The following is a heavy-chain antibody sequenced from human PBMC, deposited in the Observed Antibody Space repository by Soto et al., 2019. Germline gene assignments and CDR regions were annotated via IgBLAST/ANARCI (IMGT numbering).Heavy chain of an antibody. Sequence: ASVKVSCKASGYTFTSYYMHWVRQAPGQGLEWMGIINPSGGSTSYAQKFQGRVTMTRDTSTSTVYMELSSLRSEDTAVYYCARGDRDSGYDSSGSSPRFDYWGQGTLVTVSS. D-gene: IGHD3-22*01. CDR1: GYTFTSYY. CDR3: ARGDRDSGYDSSGSSPRFDY. J-gene: IGHJ4*02. CDR2: INPSGGST. V-gene: IGHV1-46*01.